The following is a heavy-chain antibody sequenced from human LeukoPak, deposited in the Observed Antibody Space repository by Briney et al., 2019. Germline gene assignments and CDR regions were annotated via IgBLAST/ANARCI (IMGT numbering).Heavy chain of an antibody. CDR1: GYSFTSYW. V-gene: IGHV5-51*01. CDR3: ARQGSYYIYGMDV. J-gene: IGHJ6*02. CDR2: IYPGDSDT. D-gene: IGHD1-26*01. Sequence: GESLKISCKGSGYSFTSYWIGWVRQMPGKGLEWMGIIYPGDSDTKYSPSFQGQVTISADESVNTAYLQWSSLKASDTAMYYCARQGSYYIYGMDVWGQGTTVTVSS.